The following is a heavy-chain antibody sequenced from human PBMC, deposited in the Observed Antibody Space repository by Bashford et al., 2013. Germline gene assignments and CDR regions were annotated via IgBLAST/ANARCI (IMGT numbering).Heavy chain of an antibody. J-gene: IGHJ4*02. D-gene: IGHD1-14*01. V-gene: IGHV3-23*01. CDR3: ARDYRVGEGTTLGDY. CDR1: GFTFSYYA. CDR2: IIESGGDT. Sequence: GGSLRLSCTASGFTFSYYAMSWVRQAPGKGLEWVSGIIESGGDTYYADSVKGRSTISRDNARNTLYLEMNSLRADDTAVYYCARDYRVGEGTTLGDYWGQGVLVTVSS.